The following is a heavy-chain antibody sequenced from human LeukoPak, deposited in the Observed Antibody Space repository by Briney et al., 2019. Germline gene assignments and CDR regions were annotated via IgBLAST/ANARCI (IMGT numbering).Heavy chain of an antibody. D-gene: IGHD6-19*01. J-gene: IGHJ5*02. CDR1: GGTFSSYA. Sequence: GASVKVSCKASGGTFSSYAISWVRQAPGQGLEWMGGIIPIFGTANYAQKFQGRVTITADKSTSTAYMELSSLRSEDTAVYYCARPIRSSGWYPGWFDPWGQGTLVTVSS. CDR2: IIPIFGTA. CDR3: ARPIRSSGWYPGWFDP. V-gene: IGHV1-69*06.